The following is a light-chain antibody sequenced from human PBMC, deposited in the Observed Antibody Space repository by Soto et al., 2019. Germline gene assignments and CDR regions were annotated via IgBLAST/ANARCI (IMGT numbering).Light chain of an antibody. CDR3: QQYGSPVT. CDR2: GAS. V-gene: IGKV3-20*01. J-gene: IGKJ1*01. CDR1: QSVSSSY. Sequence: EIVLTQSPGTLSLSPGERATLSCRASQSVSSSYLAWYQQKPGQAPRLLIYGASSRATGIPDRFSGSGSGTDFTLTISRLEPEDFAMYYCQQYGSPVTFGQGTKVDI.